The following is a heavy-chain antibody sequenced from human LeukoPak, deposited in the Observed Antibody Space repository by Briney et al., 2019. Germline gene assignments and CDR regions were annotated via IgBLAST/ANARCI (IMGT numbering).Heavy chain of an antibody. Sequence: GGSLSLYCAASGFTFSSYAMHWLRQAPGKGLEYVSAISINGASTYYANSAKGRFTISRDNSKNTLYLQMGSLRAEDMAVYYCATSTPYDFWSGYSSSHYYYMDVWGKGTTVTVSS. V-gene: IGHV3-64*01. J-gene: IGHJ6*03. D-gene: IGHD3-3*01. CDR2: ISINGAST. CDR1: GFTFSSYA. CDR3: ATSTPYDFWSGYSSSHYYYMDV.